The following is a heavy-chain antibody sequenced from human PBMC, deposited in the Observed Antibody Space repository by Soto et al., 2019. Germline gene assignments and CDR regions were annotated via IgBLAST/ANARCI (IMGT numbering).Heavy chain of an antibody. CDR3: ARDVERPHNPPFDY. J-gene: IGHJ4*02. CDR2: ISSSSSYI. Sequence: LRLSGAASGFTFRSYSMNWVRQAPGKGLEWVSYISSSSSYIYYADSVKGRFTISRDNAKNSLYLQMNSLRAEDTAVYYCARDVERPHNPPFDYPGQGTLVTVSA. D-gene: IGHD6-25*01. CDR1: GFTFRSYS. V-gene: IGHV3-21*01.